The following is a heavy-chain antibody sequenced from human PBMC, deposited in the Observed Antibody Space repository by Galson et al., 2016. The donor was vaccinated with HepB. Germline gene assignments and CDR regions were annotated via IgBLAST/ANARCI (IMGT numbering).Heavy chain of an antibody. V-gene: IGHV3-11*06. Sequence: SLRLSCAASGFTFSDYYMSWLRQAPGKGLEWVSYIGTSSDDSHYADSVKGRFTISRDNSENSLYLQMNSLRAEDTAVYYCARAGMITLVRGLTEGFDPWGQGTLVTVSS. CDR1: GFTFSDYY. D-gene: IGHD3-10*01. CDR3: ARAGMITLVRGLTEGFDP. CDR2: IGTSSDDS. J-gene: IGHJ5*02.